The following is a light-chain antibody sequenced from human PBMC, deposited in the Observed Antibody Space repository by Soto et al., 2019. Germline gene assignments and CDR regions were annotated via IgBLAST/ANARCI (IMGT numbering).Light chain of an antibody. CDR3: QKYNNGLRT. J-gene: IGKJ4*01. V-gene: IGKV1-27*01. CDR2: GAA. CDR1: LGSHNS. Sequence: DVRMTKAPSSLSASADDRVTITCPARLGSHNSLAWYQQKLWKPPKLLMYGAATVQSGVPSRFAASGYGTDFTLTISSLQPEDVATYYYQKYNNGLRTFGGGTPVELK.